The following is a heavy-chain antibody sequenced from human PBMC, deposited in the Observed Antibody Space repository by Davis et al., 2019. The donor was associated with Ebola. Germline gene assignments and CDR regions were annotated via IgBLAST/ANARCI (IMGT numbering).Heavy chain of an antibody. CDR1: GLTSSTYT. CDR2: ISISSSFI. D-gene: IGHD6-19*01. J-gene: IGHJ3*02. CDR3: AGGESGWDASDI. V-gene: IGHV3-21*01. Sequence: AGSLSLSCPASGLTSSTYTMTWVRPAPGKGLEWVSSISISSSFIYYADSVKGRFTVSRDNAKSSLSLQRNSLRAEDTAVYYCAGGESGWDASDIWGRGTMVTVSS.